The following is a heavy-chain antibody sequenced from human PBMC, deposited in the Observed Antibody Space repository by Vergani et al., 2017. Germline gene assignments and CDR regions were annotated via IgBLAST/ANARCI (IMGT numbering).Heavy chain of an antibody. CDR1: GGSISSYY. V-gene: IGHV4-59*01. Sequence: QVQLQQWGAGLLKPSETLSLTCAVSGGSISSYYWSWIRQPPGKGLEWMGYIYYSGSTNYNPSLKSRVTISVDTSKNQFSLKLSSVTAADTAVYYCARVFNSGSYFDYWGQGTLVTVSS. CDR2: IYYSGST. J-gene: IGHJ4*02. CDR3: ARVFNSGSYFDY. D-gene: IGHD1-26*01.